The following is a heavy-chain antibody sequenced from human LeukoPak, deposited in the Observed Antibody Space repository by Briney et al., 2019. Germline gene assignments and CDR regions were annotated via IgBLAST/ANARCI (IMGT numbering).Heavy chain of an antibody. CDR2: ISGSGGST. Sequence: PGGSLRLSCAASGFTFSSYAMSWVRQAPGKGLEWVSAISGSGGSTYYADSVKGRFTISRDNSKNTLYLQMNSLRAEDTAVYCCAKAHQLVLLWFGEYWGQGTLVTVSS. J-gene: IGHJ4*02. D-gene: IGHD3-10*01. CDR3: AKAHQLVLLWFGEY. CDR1: GFTFSSYA. V-gene: IGHV3-23*01.